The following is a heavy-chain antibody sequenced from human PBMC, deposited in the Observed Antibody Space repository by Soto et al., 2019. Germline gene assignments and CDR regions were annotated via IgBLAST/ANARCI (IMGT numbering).Heavy chain of an antibody. CDR3: ARDQLSSGLYVWFDP. CDR2: INHSGST. D-gene: IGHD6-25*01. CDR1: GGSFSGYY. Sequence: SETLSLTCAVYGGSFSGYYWSWIRQPPGKGLEWIGEINHSGSTNYNPSLRSRVTISVDTSKNQFSLILSSVTSADTAVYYCARDQLSSGLYVWFDPWGQGTLVTVSS. V-gene: IGHV4-34*01. J-gene: IGHJ5*02.